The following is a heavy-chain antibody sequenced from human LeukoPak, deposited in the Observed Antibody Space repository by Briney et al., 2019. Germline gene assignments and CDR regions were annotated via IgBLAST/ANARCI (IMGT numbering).Heavy chain of an antibody. V-gene: IGHV3-33*06. J-gene: IGHJ6*03. CDR1: GFTFSSYG. Sequence: GGSLRLSCAASGFTFSSYGMHWVRQAPGKGLEWVAVIWYDGSNKYYADSVKGRFTISRDNSKNTLYLQMNRLRAEDTAVYYCAKANTAVGEYDYCYYMDVWGKGTTVTVSS. D-gene: IGHD5-18*01. CDR2: IWYDGSNK. CDR3: AKANTAVGEYDYCYYMDV.